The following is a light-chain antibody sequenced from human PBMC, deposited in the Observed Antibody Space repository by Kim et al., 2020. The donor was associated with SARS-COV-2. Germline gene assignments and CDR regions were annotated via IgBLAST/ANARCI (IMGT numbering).Light chain of an antibody. CDR2: RAS. Sequence: WSPGERAPLSCRASQNIGIYLAWYQQKPVQAPSLLIYRASTRATGIPARFSGSGSGTDFTLTITSLEPEDFAVYYCQQRRNWPITFGRGTRLEIK. J-gene: IGKJ5*01. V-gene: IGKV3-11*01. CDR1: QNIGIY. CDR3: QQRRNWPIT.